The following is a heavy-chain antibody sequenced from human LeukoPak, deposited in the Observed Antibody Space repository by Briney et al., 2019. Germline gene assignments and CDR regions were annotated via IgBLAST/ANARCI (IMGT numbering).Heavy chain of an antibody. CDR1: GFTFSSYW. Sequence: GGSLRLSCAASGFTFSSYWMHWVRQAPGKGLVWVSRINSDGSSTSYADSVKGRFTISRDNAKNTLYLQMNSLRAEDTAVYYCASPMVRGVLWYYYGMDVWGQGTTVTVSS. D-gene: IGHD3-10*01. CDR3: ASPMVRGVLWYYYGMDV. V-gene: IGHV3-74*01. J-gene: IGHJ6*02. CDR2: INSDGSST.